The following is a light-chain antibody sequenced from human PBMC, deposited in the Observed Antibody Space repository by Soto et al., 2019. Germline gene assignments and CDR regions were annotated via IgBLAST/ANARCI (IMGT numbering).Light chain of an antibody. V-gene: IGKV1-5*01. CDR3: QQYNSDPYT. J-gene: IGKJ2*01. Sequence: DIRMTQSPSTLSASVGDSVTISCRASQSISNWVAWYQQKPGRAPKLLISDSSNLEAGVPPRFSGTGSRTQYTLIISGLQPDDSATYYCQQYNSDPYTFGQGTKLQI. CDR1: QSISNW. CDR2: DSS.